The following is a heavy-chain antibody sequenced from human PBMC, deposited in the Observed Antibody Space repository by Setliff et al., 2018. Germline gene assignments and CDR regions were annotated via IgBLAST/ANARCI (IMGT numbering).Heavy chain of an antibody. Sequence: ASVKVSCKASGYSFTLYAMHWMRQAPGQRLEWMGWMNIDNGKTEYSQEFRDRVTFTRDTFAETAYMELRSLTSDDMAVYYCARGYCDGIGCPAPLYYFDSWGQGTLVTVSS. V-gene: IGHV1-3*03. D-gene: IGHD2-21*01. CDR1: GYSFTLYA. CDR2: MNIDNGKT. CDR3: ARGYCDGIGCPAPLYYFDS. J-gene: IGHJ4*02.